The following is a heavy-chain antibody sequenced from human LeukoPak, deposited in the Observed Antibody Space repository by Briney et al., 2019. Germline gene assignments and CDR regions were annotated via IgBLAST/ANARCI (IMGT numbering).Heavy chain of an antibody. CDR1: GFTFDDYA. CDR3: AKETTPYCSSTSCQYGMDV. D-gene: IGHD2-2*01. Sequence: GGHLRLSCAAPGFTFDDYAMLRVRQAPGKDLKWVLGLSWDSGSIGYADSVKGRFTISRDNAKNSLYLQMNSLRAEDTALYYCAKETTPYCSSTSCQYGMDVWGQGTTVTVSS. V-gene: IGHV3-9*01. J-gene: IGHJ6*02. CDR2: LSWDSGSI.